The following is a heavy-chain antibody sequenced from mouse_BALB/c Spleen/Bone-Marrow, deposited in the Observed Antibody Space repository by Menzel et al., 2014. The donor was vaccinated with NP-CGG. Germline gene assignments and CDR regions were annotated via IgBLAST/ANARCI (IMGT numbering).Heavy chain of an antibody. CDR2: INPDSSTI. CDR1: GFDFSGYW. V-gene: IGHV4-1*02. D-gene: IGHD2-3*01. J-gene: IGHJ3*01. CDR3: AGLGYYGGFAY. Sequence: EVQLQESGGGLVQPGGSLKLSCAASGFDFSGYWMSWVRQAPGKGLEWIGEINPDSSTINYTPSLKDRFIISRDNAKNTLYLQMSKVRSEDTALYYCAGLGYYGGFAYWGQGTLVTVSA.